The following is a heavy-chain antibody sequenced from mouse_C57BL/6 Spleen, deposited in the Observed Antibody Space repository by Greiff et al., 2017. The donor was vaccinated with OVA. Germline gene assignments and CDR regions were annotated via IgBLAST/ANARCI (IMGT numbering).Heavy chain of an antibody. CDR1: GYSFTDYN. Sequence: VQLQQSGPELVKPGASVKISCKASGYSFTDYNMNWVKQSNGKSLEWIGVIYPNYGTTSYNQQFKGKATLTVDQSSSTAYMQLNSLTSEDSSVDYCARSGYSNYGAYYYAMDYWGQGTSVTVSS. J-gene: IGHJ4*01. CDR3: ARSGYSNYGAYYYAMDY. V-gene: IGHV1-39*01. D-gene: IGHD2-5*01. CDR2: IYPNYGTT.